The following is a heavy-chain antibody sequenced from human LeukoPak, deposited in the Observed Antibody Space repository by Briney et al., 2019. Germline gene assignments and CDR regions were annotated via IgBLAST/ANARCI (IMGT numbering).Heavy chain of an antibody. V-gene: IGHV4-61*05. J-gene: IGHJ3*01. D-gene: IGHD3-22*01. CDR3: ARERQIAVITGSTFDL. CDR1: GGSITISSYY. Sequence: SETLSLTCTVSGGSITISSYYWSWIRQPPGKGLEWIGYIYYSGSTNYNPSLKSRVTISVDKSKNQFSLNLTSLTAADTAVYYCARERQIAVITGSTFDLWGPGALVTVSS. CDR2: IYYSGST.